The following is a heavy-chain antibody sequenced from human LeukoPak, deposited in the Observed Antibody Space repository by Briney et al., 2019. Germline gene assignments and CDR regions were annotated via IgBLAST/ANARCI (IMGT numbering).Heavy chain of an antibody. V-gene: IGHV4-34*01. CDR1: GGSFSGYY. CDR2: INHSGST. J-gene: IGHJ4*02. D-gene: IGHD3-10*01. Sequence: LSETLSLTCAVYGGSFSGYYWSWIRQPPGKGLEWIGEINHSGSTNYNPSLKSRVTISVDTSKNQFSLKLSSVTAADTAVYYCARFCITMVRGVIFGWYFDYWGQGTLVTVSS. CDR3: ARFCITMVRGVIFGWYFDY.